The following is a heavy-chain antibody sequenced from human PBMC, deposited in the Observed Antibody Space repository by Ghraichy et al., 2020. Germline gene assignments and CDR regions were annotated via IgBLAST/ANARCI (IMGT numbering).Heavy chain of an antibody. Sequence: ASVKVSCKASGYTFTSYGISWVRQAPGQGLEWMGWISAYNGNTNYAQKLQGRVTMTTDTSTSTAYMELRSLRSDDTAVYYCARDFSSNTMVRGVIITGKIGYWGQGTLVTVSS. D-gene: IGHD3-10*01. CDR3: ARDFSSNTMVRGVIITGKIGY. J-gene: IGHJ4*02. CDR1: GYTFTSYG. CDR2: ISAYNGNT. V-gene: IGHV1-18*04.